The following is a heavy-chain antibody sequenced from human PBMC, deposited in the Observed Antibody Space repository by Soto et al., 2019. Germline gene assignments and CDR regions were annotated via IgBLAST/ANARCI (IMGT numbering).Heavy chain of an antibody. J-gene: IGHJ6*02. Sequence: ASAKVSCKASGFTFATPSMQSLRQARGQRLEWIGWIVVGSGNTNYAQKFQEGVTITRDMSTSTAYMELSSLRSEDTAVYFCAADSTQLVWFGEGYYGMDVWGQGTTVTVSS. D-gene: IGHD3-10*01. V-gene: IGHV1-58*02. CDR1: GFTFATPS. CDR2: IVVGSGNT. CDR3: AADSTQLVWFGEGYYGMDV.